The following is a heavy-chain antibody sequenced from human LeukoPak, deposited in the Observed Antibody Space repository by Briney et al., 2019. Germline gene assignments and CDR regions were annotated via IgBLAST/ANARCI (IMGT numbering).Heavy chain of an antibody. CDR2: ISYDGSNK. D-gene: IGHD6-19*01. V-gene: IGHV3-30-3*01. CDR1: GFTFSSYA. Sequence: GGSLRLSCAASGFTFSSYAMHWVRQAPGKGLEWVAVISYDGSNKYFADSVKGRFTISRDNSKNTLYLQMNSLRAEDTAVYYCAKGDSSGWQFSCDYWGQGTLVTVSS. J-gene: IGHJ4*02. CDR3: AKGDSSGWQFSCDY.